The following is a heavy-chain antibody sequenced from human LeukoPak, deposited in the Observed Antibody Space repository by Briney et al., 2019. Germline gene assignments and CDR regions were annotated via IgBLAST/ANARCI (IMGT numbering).Heavy chain of an antibody. V-gene: IGHV5-51*01. J-gene: IGHJ4*02. D-gene: IGHD2-2*01. Sequence: GESLQISCKGSGYSFTTYWILWVRQMPGKGLEWMGIIYPGDSDSRYSPSFQGQVTISADKSVSTAYLQWSSLKASDTAMYYCARRSSPTGGIDYWGQGTLVTVSS. CDR1: GYSFTTYW. CDR2: IYPGDSDS. CDR3: ARRSSPTGGIDY.